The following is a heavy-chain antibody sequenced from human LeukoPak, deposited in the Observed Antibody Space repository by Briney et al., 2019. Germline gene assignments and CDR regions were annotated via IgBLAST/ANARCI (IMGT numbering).Heavy chain of an antibody. V-gene: IGHV4-39*01. CDR3: ARQSKNKLPDKTYCFDY. D-gene: IGHD1-26*01. CDR2: IYYSGST. J-gene: IGHJ4*02. CDR1: GCTISSSSYY. Sequence: PSETLSLTCTVSGCTISSSSYYWVWIRRPPGKGLEWIGSIYYSGSTYYNPSLKSRVTISVDTSKNQCSLKLSSVTAADTAVYYCARQSKNKLPDKTYCFDYWGQGTLVTVSS.